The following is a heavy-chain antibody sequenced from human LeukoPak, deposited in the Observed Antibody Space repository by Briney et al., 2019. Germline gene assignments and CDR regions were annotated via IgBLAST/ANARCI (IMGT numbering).Heavy chain of an antibody. J-gene: IGHJ3*02. Sequence: GGSLRLSCAASGFTFSSYAMSWVRQAPGKGLEWVSAISGSGGSTYYADSVKGRFTISRDNSKNTLYLQMNSLRAEDTAVYYCAKSYYDSSGYYIDDAFDIWGQGTMVTVSP. CDR3: AKSYYDSSGYYIDDAFDI. V-gene: IGHV3-23*01. CDR2: ISGSGGST. D-gene: IGHD3-22*01. CDR1: GFTFSSYA.